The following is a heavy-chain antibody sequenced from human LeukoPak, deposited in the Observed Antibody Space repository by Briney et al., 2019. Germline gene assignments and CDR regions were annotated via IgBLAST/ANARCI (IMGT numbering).Heavy chain of an antibody. J-gene: IGHJ4*02. CDR1: GFAFSSDA. V-gene: IGHV3-23*01. CDR2: TSGSGGNP. CDR3: GKETGIILVRRAVDY. Sequence: GGSLRLSCAASGFAFSSDAMSWVRQAPGKGLEWVSVTSGSGGNPYYADSVKGRFTISRDNSKNTVYLHMNSLRAEDTALYYCGKETGIILVRRAVDYWGQGTLVTVSS. D-gene: IGHD3-10*01.